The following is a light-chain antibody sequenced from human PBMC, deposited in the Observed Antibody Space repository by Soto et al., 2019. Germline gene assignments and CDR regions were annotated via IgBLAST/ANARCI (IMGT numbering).Light chain of an antibody. CDR2: DAS. Sequence: ETVMTQSPATLSVSPGERATLSCRASQSVSSSLAWYQQKPGQAPRLLIYDASTRATDVPARFSGSGSGTEFTLTVSSLHSEDFAVYHCQQYSNWPLTFGGGTKV. CDR3: QQYSNWPLT. J-gene: IGKJ4*01. V-gene: IGKV3-15*01. CDR1: QSVSSS.